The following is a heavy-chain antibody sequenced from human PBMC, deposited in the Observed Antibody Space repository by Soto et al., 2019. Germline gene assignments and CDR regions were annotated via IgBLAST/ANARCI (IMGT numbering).Heavy chain of an antibody. D-gene: IGHD5-12*01. CDR1: GYTFTRSG. J-gene: IGHJ6*02. V-gene: IGHV1-18*01. Sequence: ASVKVSCKASGYTFTRSGIGWVRQAPGQGLEWMGWISTYNGDTNYAQTFQGRVTMTTDTSTSTVHMEVRSLRSDDTVVYYCAREGVAPYYYYGMDVWGQGTPVTVSS. CDR2: ISTYNGDT. CDR3: AREGVAPYYYYGMDV.